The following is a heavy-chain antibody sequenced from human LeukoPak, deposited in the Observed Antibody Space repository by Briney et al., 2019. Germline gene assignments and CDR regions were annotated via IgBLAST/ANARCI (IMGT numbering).Heavy chain of an antibody. CDR2: IRQDGSEI. CDR1: GFTFSSYA. Sequence: PGGSLRLSCAASGFTFSSYAMTWVRQAPGKGLKWVANIRQDGSEIYYVDSVKGRFTISRDNAKNSLYLQMNSLSAEDTAVYYCARVVVISPTYYFDFWGQGALVTVPS. D-gene: IGHD3-22*01. V-gene: IGHV3-7*01. J-gene: IGHJ4*02. CDR3: ARVVVISPTYYFDF.